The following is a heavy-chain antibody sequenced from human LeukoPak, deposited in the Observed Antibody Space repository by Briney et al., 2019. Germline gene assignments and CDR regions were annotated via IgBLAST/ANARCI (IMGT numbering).Heavy chain of an antibody. D-gene: IGHD3-3*01. Sequence: SVKVSFKASGGTFSSYAISWVRQAPGQGLEWMGRIIPILGIANYAQKFQGRVTITADKSTSTAYMELSSLRSEDTAVYYCEFWSGYRDYWGQGTLVTVSS. CDR2: IIPILGIA. CDR1: GGTFSSYA. CDR3: EFWSGYRDY. V-gene: IGHV1-69*04. J-gene: IGHJ4*02.